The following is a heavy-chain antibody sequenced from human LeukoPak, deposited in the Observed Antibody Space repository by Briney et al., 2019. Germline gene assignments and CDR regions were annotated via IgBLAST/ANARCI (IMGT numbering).Heavy chain of an antibody. CDR2: ISAYNGNT. D-gene: IGHD3-22*01. Sequence: ASVKVSCKASGYTFTSYGISWVRQAPGQGLEWMGWISAYNGNTNYAQKLQGRVTMTTDTSTSTASMELRSLRSDDTAVYYCARDPNYDSSGQPIDYWGQGTLVSVSS. CDR1: GYTFTSYG. J-gene: IGHJ4*02. V-gene: IGHV1-18*01. CDR3: ARDPNYDSSGQPIDY.